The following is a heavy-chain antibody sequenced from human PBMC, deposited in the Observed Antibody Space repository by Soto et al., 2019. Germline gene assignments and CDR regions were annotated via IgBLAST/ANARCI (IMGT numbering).Heavy chain of an antibody. Sequence: EVQLVESGGGLVKPGGSLRLSCAASGFTFSNAWMNWVRQAPGKGLEWVGRIKSKTDGGTTDYAAPVKGRFTISRDVSKNTLYLQMNSLKTEDTAVYYCTTLLPSIYSSSAGKDDYWGQGTLVTVSS. V-gene: IGHV3-15*07. J-gene: IGHJ4*02. D-gene: IGHD6-13*01. CDR2: IKSKTDGGTT. CDR1: GFTFSNAW. CDR3: TTLLPSIYSSSAGKDDY.